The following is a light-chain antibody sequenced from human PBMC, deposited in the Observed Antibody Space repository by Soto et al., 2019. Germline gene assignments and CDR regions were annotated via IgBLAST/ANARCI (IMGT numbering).Light chain of an antibody. V-gene: IGKV3-20*01. CDR2: GAS. CDR1: QSVSSSF. CDR3: QQYDSSPRT. Sequence: EIVLTQYPGTVSLSPGERATLSCRASQSVSSSFLAWYQQIPGQAPRLLIYGASSRATGIPDRFSGSGSGTDFTLTISRLEPEDFAVYYCQQYDSSPRTFGPGTKVDIK. J-gene: IGKJ3*01.